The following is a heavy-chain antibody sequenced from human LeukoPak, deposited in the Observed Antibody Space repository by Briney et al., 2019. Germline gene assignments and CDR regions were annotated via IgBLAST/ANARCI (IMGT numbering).Heavy chain of an antibody. CDR3: AREWSRFTPPDY. CDR1: GYTFTSNY. CDR2: ISPSGGST. V-gene: IGHV1-46*01. Sequence: GASVKVSCKAFGYTFTSNYMHWVRQAPGQGPEWMEVISPSGGSTTYAQKFQGRVTLTRDISTSTDYLELSSLRSEDTAVYYCAREWSRFTPPDYWGQGTLVTVSS. D-gene: IGHD2-8*01. J-gene: IGHJ4*02.